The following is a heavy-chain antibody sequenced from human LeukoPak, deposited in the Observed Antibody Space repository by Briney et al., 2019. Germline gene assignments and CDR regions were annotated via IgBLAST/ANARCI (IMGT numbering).Heavy chain of an antibody. CDR2: INPSGGST. Sequence: ASVKVSCKASGYTFTSYYMHWVRQAPGQGLEWMGIINPSGGSTSYAQKFQGRVTMTRDMSTSTVYMELSSLRSEDTAVYYCAKDMYYDSSGPVFDYWGQGTLVTVSS. V-gene: IGHV1-46*01. D-gene: IGHD3-22*01. J-gene: IGHJ4*02. CDR1: GYTFTSYY. CDR3: AKDMYYDSSGPVFDY.